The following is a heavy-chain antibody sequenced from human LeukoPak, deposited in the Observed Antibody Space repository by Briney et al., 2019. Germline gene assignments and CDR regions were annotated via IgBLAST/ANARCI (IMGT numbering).Heavy chain of an antibody. V-gene: IGHV3-15*07. CDR1: GLTLSNVW. CDR2: IRSKGDGGTT. D-gene: IGHD2-15*01. CDR3: TQGSAQYFDY. Sequence: GGSLRLSCAVSGLTLSNVWMNWVRQPPGKGLEWVGRIRSKGDGGTTDFATFIEGRFTISRDDSKNTLYLQMNRLTSEDTAVYYCTQGSAQYFDYWGQGTLVTVSS. J-gene: IGHJ4*02.